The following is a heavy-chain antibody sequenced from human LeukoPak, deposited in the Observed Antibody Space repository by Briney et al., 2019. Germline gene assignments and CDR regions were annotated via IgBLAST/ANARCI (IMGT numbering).Heavy chain of an antibody. CDR3: ARSRYSYGLVDY. CDR2: IYYSGDT. Sequence: PSETLSLTCTVSGGSISSDYWSWIRQPPGKGLEWIGYIYYSGDTNYNPSLKSRVTISVDTSENQFSLKLSSVTAADTAVYYCARSRYSYGLVDYWGQGTLVTVSS. CDR1: GGSISSDY. J-gene: IGHJ4*02. D-gene: IGHD5-18*01. V-gene: IGHV4-59*01.